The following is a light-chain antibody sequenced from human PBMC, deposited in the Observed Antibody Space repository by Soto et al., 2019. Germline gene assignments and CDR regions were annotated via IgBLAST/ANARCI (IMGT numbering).Light chain of an antibody. CDR2: LGF. CDR3: MQALQTPYT. Sequence: EIVMTQSPPSLTVTPGEPASISCSSSQRLLHSNGNIFLDWYLQKPGQSPQLLIYLGFNRASGVLDRVSGSAAGTDFTLKISRVEAEDAGVYYCMQALQTPYTFGQGTKLEIK. CDR1: QRLLHSNGNIF. V-gene: IGKV2-28*01. J-gene: IGKJ2*01.